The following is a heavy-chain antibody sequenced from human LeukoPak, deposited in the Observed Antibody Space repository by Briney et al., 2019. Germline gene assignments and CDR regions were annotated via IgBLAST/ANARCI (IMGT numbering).Heavy chain of an antibody. CDR1: GGTFSSYA. J-gene: IGHJ4*02. CDR3: ARGRGVYYDSSGYYYDY. Sequence: SVKVSCKASGGTFSSYAISWVRQAPGQGLEWMGGIIPIFGTANYAQKFQGRVTITTDESTSTAYMELSSLRSEDTAVYYCARGRGVYYDSSGYYYDYWGQGTLVTVSS. CDR2: IIPIFGTA. V-gene: IGHV1-69*05. D-gene: IGHD3-22*01.